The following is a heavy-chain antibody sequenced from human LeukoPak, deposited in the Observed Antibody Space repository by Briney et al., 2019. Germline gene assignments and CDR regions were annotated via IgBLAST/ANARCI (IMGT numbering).Heavy chain of an antibody. CDR2: ISSGGNT. V-gene: IGHV3-53*01. Sequence: PGGSLRLSCAASGFTFTTNAMSWVRQAPGKGLEWVSVISSGGNTYYTDSVKGRFTISRDNSKNTLYLQMSSLRVEDTAVYYCARNDRGAFDIWGQGTMVTVSS. D-gene: IGHD3-22*01. J-gene: IGHJ3*02. CDR1: GFTFTTNA. CDR3: ARNDRGAFDI.